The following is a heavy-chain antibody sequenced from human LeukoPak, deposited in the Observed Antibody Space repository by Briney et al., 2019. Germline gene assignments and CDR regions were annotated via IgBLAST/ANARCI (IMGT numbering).Heavy chain of an antibody. CDR3: ANGYYYDSSGHYATGPFDY. D-gene: IGHD3-22*01. V-gene: IGHV3-30*02. CDR2: IRYDGSNK. CDR1: GFTFNSYG. J-gene: IGHJ4*02. Sequence: PGGSLRLSCAASGFTFNSYGMHWVRQAPGKGLEWVAVIRYDGSNKYYADSVKGRFTISRDNSKNTLYLQMNSLRAEDTAVYYCANGYYYDSSGHYATGPFDYWGQGTLVTVSS.